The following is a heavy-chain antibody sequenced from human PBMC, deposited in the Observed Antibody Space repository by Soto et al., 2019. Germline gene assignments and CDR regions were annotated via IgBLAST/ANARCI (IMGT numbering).Heavy chain of an antibody. CDR2: IYHSGTT. V-gene: IGHV4-30-2*01. J-gene: IGHJ6*02. CDR3: AGYDSGNYYYGMDV. CDR1: GGSISSDSYS. D-gene: IGHD3-10*01. Sequence: QLQLQESGSGLVKPSQTLSLTCAVSGGSISSDSYSWSWIRQPPGKGLEWIGYIYHSGTTHYNPSLKSRVTISVARSKNQFSLNLTSVTAADTAVYSCAGYDSGNYYYGMDVWGQGTTVTVFS.